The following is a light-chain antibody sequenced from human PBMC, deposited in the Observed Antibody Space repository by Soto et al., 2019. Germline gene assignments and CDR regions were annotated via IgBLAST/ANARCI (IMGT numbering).Light chain of an antibody. J-gene: IGKJ4*01. CDR2: GAS. CDR3: QQYDSSFT. Sequence: IVLTQSPATLSLSPGERATLSCTASQHVTTTYIAWYQQKFGQAPRLLIYGASTRATGTPDRFTGGGFGTDFTLTISRVEPEDFAVYYCQQYDSSFTFGGGTKWIS. CDR1: QHVTTTY. V-gene: IGKV3-20*01.